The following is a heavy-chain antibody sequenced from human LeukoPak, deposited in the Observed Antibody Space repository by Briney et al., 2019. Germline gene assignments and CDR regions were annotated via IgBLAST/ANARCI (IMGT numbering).Heavy chain of an antibody. D-gene: IGHD3-22*01. V-gene: IGHV3-64*01. CDR1: GFTFSSYA. Sequence: GGSLRLSCAASGFTFSSYAMHWVRQAPGKGLEYVSAISSNGGSTYYANSVKGRFTISRDNSKNTLSFQMGSLRAEDMAVCYCARDQGTMTGAFDYWGQGTLVTVSS. J-gene: IGHJ4*02. CDR3: ARDQGTMTGAFDY. CDR2: ISSNGGST.